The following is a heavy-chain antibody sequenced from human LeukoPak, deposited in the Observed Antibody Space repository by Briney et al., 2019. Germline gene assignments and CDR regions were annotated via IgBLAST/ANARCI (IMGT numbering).Heavy chain of an antibody. V-gene: IGHV1-2*02. CDR1: GYTFSGYY. CDR3: ARGYPLSTTAAGTYFQH. CDR2: INPNSGGT. D-gene: IGHD6-13*01. J-gene: IGHJ1*01. Sequence: GASVKVSCKSSGYTFSGYYMHLVRQAPGQGLEWMGWINPNSGGTNYAQKFQGRVTITRDTSISTAYMELSRLRSDDTAVYYCARGYPLSTTAAGTYFQHWGQGTLVTVSS.